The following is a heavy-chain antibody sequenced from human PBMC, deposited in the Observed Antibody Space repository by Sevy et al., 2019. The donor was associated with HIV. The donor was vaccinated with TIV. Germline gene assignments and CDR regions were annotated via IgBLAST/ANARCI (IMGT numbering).Heavy chain of an antibody. D-gene: IGHD2-8*02. CDR3: ARGDTVLPTGGFDL. Sequence: SETLSLTCTFSGDSITNGDYYWTWIRQHPGKGLEWIGYIYYTGSTYYNPSLESRITMSIDTSKNQFSLRLTSVTAADTAIYYCARGDTVLPTGGFDLWGRGTLVTVSS. J-gene: IGHJ2*01. CDR1: GDSITNGDYY. V-gene: IGHV4-31*03. CDR2: IYYTGST.